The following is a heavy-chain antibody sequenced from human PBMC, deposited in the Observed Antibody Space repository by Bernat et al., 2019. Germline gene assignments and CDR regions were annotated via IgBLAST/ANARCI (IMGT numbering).Heavy chain of an antibody. V-gene: IGHV2-5*02. D-gene: IGHD6-6*01. Sequence: QITLKESGPTLVKPTQTLTLTCTFSGFSLSTSGVGVGWIRQPPGKALEWLALIYWDDDKRYSPSLKSRLTITKDTSKNQVVLTMTNMDPVDTATYYCAHGLGGDSSSFNWFDPWGQGTLVTVSS. J-gene: IGHJ5*02. CDR1: GFSLSTSGVG. CDR2: IYWDDDK. CDR3: AHGLGGDSSSFNWFDP.